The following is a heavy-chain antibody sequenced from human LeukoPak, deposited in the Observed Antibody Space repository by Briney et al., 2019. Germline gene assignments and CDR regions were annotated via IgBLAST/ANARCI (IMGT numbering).Heavy chain of an antibody. V-gene: IGHV4-61*01. D-gene: IGHD2-8*01. J-gene: IGHJ3*02. CDR2: IYYSGST. Sequence: SETLSLTCTVSGGSVSSGSYYGSWIRQPPGKELEWIGYIYYSGSTNSNPSLKSRVTISVDTSKSQFSLKLRSVTTADTALYYCTRSTNLEALDIWGQGTMVTVSS. CDR1: GGSVSSGSYY. CDR3: TRSTNLEALDI.